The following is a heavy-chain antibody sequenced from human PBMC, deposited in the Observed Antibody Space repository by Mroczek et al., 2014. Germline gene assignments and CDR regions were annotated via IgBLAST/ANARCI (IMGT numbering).Heavy chain of an antibody. Sequence: ESGEAWYSLGGSLRLSCAASGFTFSSYAMSWVRQAPGKGLEWVSAISGSGGSTYYADSVKGRFTISRDNSKNTLYLQMNSLRAEDTAVYYCAKARRIAARPTIMAFDIWGQGTMVTVSS. J-gene: IGHJ3*02. D-gene: IGHD6-6*01. CDR3: AKARRIAARPTIMAFDI. CDR1: GFTFSSYA. CDR2: ISGSGGST. V-gene: IGHV3-23*01.